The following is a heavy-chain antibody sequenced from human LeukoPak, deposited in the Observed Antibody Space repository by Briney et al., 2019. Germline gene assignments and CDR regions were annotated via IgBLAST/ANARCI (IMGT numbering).Heavy chain of an antibody. Sequence: SETLSLTCTVSGYSISSGYYWGWIRQPPGKGLEWIGSIYHSGSTYYNPSLKSRVTISVDTSKNQFSLKLSSVTAADTAVYYCARVSSYRGPNYYMDVWGKGTTVTVSS. CDR1: GYSISSGYY. D-gene: IGHD1-26*01. CDR2: IYHSGST. CDR3: ARVSSYRGPNYYMDV. V-gene: IGHV4-38-2*02. J-gene: IGHJ6*03.